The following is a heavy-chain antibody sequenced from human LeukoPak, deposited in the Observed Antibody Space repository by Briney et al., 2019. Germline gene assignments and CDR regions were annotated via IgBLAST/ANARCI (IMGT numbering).Heavy chain of an antibody. CDR2: IYYTGGT. V-gene: IGHV4-39*01. CDR1: GGSITSSSYY. J-gene: IGHJ4*02. CDR3: ARHGGTRVTLVEVYYFDY. D-gene: IGHD4-11*01. Sequence: ETLSLTCSVSGGSITSSSYYWSWIRQPPEKGLEWIGSIYYTGGTYYSPSLKSRVTISVDTSKNQFSLKLSSVTAADTAVYYCARHGGTRVTLVEVYYFDYWGQGTLVTVSS.